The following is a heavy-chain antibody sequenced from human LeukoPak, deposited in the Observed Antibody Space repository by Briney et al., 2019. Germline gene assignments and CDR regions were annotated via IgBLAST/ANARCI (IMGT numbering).Heavy chain of an antibody. Sequence: PGGSLRLSCAASGFTFSSYWMTWVRQAPGKGLEWVAKIKQDGSEKYYVDSVKGRFTISRDNAKNSLYLQMNSLGAEDTAVYYCARRGISSSWAHFDYWGQGTLVTVSS. CDR1: GFTFSSYW. CDR2: IKQDGSEK. V-gene: IGHV3-7*05. CDR3: ARRGISSSWAHFDY. J-gene: IGHJ4*02. D-gene: IGHD6-13*01.